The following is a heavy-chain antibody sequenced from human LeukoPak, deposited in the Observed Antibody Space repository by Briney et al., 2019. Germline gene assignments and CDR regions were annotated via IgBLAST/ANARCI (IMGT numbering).Heavy chain of an antibody. V-gene: IGHV3-23*02. D-gene: IGHD4-17*01. CDR1: GFTFSSYV. Sequence: GGSLRLSCAASGFTFSSYVMSWVRQAPGKGLEWVSGMSGSGGSTYYGDSVKGRFTISRDNSKNTLYLQMNSLRAEDTAVYYCAKEALLSYGDYTYVEFWGQGTLVTVSS. CDR3: AKEALLSYGDYTYVEF. CDR2: MSGSGGST. J-gene: IGHJ4*02.